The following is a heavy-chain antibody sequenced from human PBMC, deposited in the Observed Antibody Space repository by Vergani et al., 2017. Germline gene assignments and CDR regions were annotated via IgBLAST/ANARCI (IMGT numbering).Heavy chain of an antibody. CDR1: GGSFSGYY. Sequence: QVQLQQWGAGLLKPSETLSLTCAVYGGSFSGYYWSWIRQPPGKGLEWIGEINHSGSTNYNPSLKSRVTISVDTSKNQFSLKLSSVTAADTSVYYCAGDRMVRGVIIGGVDYWGQGTLVTVSS. CDR3: AGDRMVRGVIIGGVDY. V-gene: IGHV4-34*01. D-gene: IGHD3-10*01. J-gene: IGHJ4*02. CDR2: INHSGST.